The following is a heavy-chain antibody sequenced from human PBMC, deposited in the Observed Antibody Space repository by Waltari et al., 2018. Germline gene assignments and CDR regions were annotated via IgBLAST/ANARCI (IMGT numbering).Heavy chain of an antibody. CDR3: ASNVVPDY. CDR2: RKQDGSEK. J-gene: IGHJ4*02. Sequence: EVQLVESGGGLVQPGGSLRLSCAASGFTFSSFWMSWVRQAPGKGLEWVGNRKQDGSEKYYVDSVKGRFTISRDNAKNSLYLQMNSLRAEDTAVYYCASNVVPDYWGQGTLVTVSS. CDR1: GFTFSSFW. D-gene: IGHD2-21*01. V-gene: IGHV3-7*01.